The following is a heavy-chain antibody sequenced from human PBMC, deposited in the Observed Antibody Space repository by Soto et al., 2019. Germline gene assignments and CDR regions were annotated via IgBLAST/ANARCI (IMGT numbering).Heavy chain of an antibody. CDR3: AIVSRQQWLRYYYYYYLDV. V-gene: IGHV3-33*01. J-gene: IGHJ6*03. CDR1: GFTFSSYG. D-gene: IGHD6-19*01. CDR2: IWYDGSNK. Sequence: PWGSLRLSCAASGFTFSSYGIHRVRQAPGKGLEWVAVIWYDGSNKYYADSVKGRFTIPRDNSKNTLYLQMNSLRAEDTAVYYCAIVSRQQWLRYYYYYYLDVWGKGTTVTVSS.